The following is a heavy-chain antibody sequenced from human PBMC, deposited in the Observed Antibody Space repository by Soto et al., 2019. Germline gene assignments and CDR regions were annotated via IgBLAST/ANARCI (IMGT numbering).Heavy chain of an antibody. V-gene: IGHV3-30*18. CDR3: AKAIPYYGSGSFTAYMDV. CDR1: GFTFSSYG. CDR2: ISYDGSNK. J-gene: IGHJ6*03. Sequence: GGSLRLSCAASGFTFSSYGMHWVRQAPGKGLEWVAVISYDGSNKYYADSVKGRFTISRDNSKNTLYLQMNSLRAEDTAVYYCAKAIPYYGSGSFTAYMDVWGKGTTVTVSS. D-gene: IGHD3-10*01.